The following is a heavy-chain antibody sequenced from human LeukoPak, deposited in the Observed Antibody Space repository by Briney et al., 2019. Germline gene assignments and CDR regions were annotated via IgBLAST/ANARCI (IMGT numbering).Heavy chain of an antibody. J-gene: IGHJ6*03. CDR3: ARGTRGYSYGSYYYYYYMDV. CDR1: GYTFTSYD. Sequence: ASVKVSCKASGYTFTSYDINWVRQATGQGLEWMGWMNPNSGNTGYAQKFQGRGTITRNTSISTAYMELSSLRSEDTAVYYCARGTRGYSYGSYYYYYYMDVWGKGTTVTVSS. CDR2: MNPNSGNT. D-gene: IGHD5-18*01. V-gene: IGHV1-8*03.